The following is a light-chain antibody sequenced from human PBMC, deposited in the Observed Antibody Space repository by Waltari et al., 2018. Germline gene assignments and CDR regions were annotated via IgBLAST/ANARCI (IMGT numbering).Light chain of an antibody. Sequence: EKVMTQSPATLSVSPGERATLPCRASQSVSSNLAWYQQKPGQAPRLLISGASTRATGIPDRFSGSGSGTEFTLTISSLQSEDFAVYYCQQYNNWPPTFGQGTKVEI. J-gene: IGKJ1*01. CDR3: QQYNNWPPT. CDR1: QSVSSN. V-gene: IGKV3-15*01. CDR2: GAS.